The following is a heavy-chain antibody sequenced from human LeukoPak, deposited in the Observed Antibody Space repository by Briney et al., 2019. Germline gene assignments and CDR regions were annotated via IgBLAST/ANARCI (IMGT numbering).Heavy chain of an antibody. Sequence: QTLSLTCAISGDSVSSNSAAWNWIRQSPSRGLEWLGRTYYRSKWYNDYAVSVKSRITINPDTSKNQFSLQLNSVTPEDTAVYYCARGYCSSTSCSVYYYYGMDVWGQGTTVTVSS. D-gene: IGHD2-2*01. CDR3: ARGYCSSTSCSVYYYYGMDV. CDR2: TYYRSKWYN. CDR1: GDSVSSNSAA. V-gene: IGHV6-1*01. J-gene: IGHJ6*02.